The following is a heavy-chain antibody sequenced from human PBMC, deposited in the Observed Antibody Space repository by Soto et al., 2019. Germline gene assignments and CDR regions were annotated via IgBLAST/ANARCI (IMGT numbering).Heavy chain of an antibody. CDR2: ISAYNGNT. CDR1: GYTFTSYG. V-gene: IGHV1-18*01. Sequence: ASVKVSCKASGYTFTSYGISWVRQAPGQGLEWMGWISAYNGNTNYAQKLQGRVTMTTDTSTSTAYMELRSLRSDDTAVYYCARRPDYYDSSGYYYYYGMDVWGQGTTVTV. J-gene: IGHJ6*02. D-gene: IGHD3-22*01. CDR3: ARRPDYYDSSGYYYYYGMDV.